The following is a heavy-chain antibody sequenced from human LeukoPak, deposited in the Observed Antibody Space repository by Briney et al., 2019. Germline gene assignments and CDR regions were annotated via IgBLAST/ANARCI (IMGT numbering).Heavy chain of an antibody. CDR3: ARDRSYGDYGYNWFDP. D-gene: IGHD4-17*01. V-gene: IGHV1-3*01. CDR1: GYTFTSYA. Sequence: VASVKLSCKASGYTFTSYAMHWVRQAPGQRLEWMGWINAGNGNTKYSQEFQGRVTITRDTSASTAYMELSSLRSDDTAVYYCARDRSYGDYGYNWFDPWGQGTLVTVSS. CDR2: INAGNGNT. J-gene: IGHJ5*02.